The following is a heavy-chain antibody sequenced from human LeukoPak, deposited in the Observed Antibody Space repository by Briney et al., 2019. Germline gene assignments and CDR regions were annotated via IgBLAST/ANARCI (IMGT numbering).Heavy chain of an antibody. CDR3: ARDLRDFWSGSFDY. V-gene: IGHV3-53*01. CDR2: IYSGGST. J-gene: IGHJ4*02. Sequence: GGSLRLSCAASGFTVSSNYMSWVRQAPGKGLEWVSVIYSGGSTYYADSVKGRFTISRDNSKNTLYLQMNSLRAEDTAVYYCARDLRDFWSGSFDYWGQGTLVTVYS. CDR1: GFTVSSNY. D-gene: IGHD3-3*01.